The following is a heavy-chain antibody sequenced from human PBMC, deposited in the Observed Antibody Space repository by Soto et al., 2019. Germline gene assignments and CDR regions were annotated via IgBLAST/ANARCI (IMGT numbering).Heavy chain of an antibody. V-gene: IGHV3-7*03. CDR2: IRPDGTET. CDR3: AGWGGHDYNY. Sequence: EVQLVQSGGGLVQPGGSLRLSCVGSGFTFTDFYMNWVRQAPGKGLEWVANIRPDGTETNYVESVRGRFTTSRDNAKTSAFMQINRLRGDDTALYYSAGWGGHDYNYWGQGILVTVAS. J-gene: IGHJ4*02. D-gene: IGHD4-4*01. CDR1: GFTFTDFY.